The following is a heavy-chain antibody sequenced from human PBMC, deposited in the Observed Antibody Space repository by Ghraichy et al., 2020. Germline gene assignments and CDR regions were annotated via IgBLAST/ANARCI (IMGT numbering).Heavy chain of an antibody. V-gene: IGHV1-2*02. CDR1: GNTFTGYY. D-gene: IGHD6-13*01. Sequence: ASVKVSCKASGNTFTGYYIHWVRPAPGQGLECMGWINPNSGGTNYAQKFQGRVTMTRDTSISTAYMELSRLRSDDTAVYYCARAGSLIAARGEYYYYGMAVWGQGTTVTFSS. J-gene: IGHJ6*02. CDR2: INPNSGGT. CDR3: ARAGSLIAARGEYYYYGMAV.